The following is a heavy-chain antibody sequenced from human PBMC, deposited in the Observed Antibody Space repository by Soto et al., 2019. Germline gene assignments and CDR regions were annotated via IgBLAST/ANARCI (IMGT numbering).Heavy chain of an antibody. V-gene: IGHV6-1*01. CDR2: TYYRSKWYY. CDR1: GDSVSSNSAG. D-gene: IGHD1-26*01. CDR3: ARGEQYSGRIFDY. Sequence: LSLTCAITGDSVSSNSAGWSWVRQSPSRGLEWLGRTYYRSKWYYEYAVSVRGRITINPDTSKNQYSLQLNSVTPEDTAVYFCARGEQYSGRIFDYWGQGTLVTVSS. J-gene: IGHJ4*01.